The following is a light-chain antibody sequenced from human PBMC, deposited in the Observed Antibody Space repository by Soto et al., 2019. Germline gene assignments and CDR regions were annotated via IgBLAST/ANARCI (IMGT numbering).Light chain of an antibody. Sequence: QSALTQPASVSGSPGQSITISCTGTSSDVGSYNVVSWYQQHPGKAPKLLIYEVSKRPSGVSDRFSGSKSGNTASLTISGLHAEDEADYHCCSCAGSSSAYVFGTGTKVTVL. J-gene: IGLJ1*01. V-gene: IGLV2-23*02. CDR1: SSDVGSYNV. CDR2: EVS. CDR3: CSCAGSSSAYV.